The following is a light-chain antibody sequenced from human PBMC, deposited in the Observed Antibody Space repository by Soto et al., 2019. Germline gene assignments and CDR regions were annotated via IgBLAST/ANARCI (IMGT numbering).Light chain of an antibody. CDR2: GAS. Sequence: EIVLTQSPGTLSLSPGERATLSCRASQSVSSSYLAWYQQKPGQAPRLLIYGASSRATGIPDRFSGSGSGTDFTLTVSRLEPEDFAVYYCQQYGXSRWTFGQGTKVDIK. CDR1: QSVSSSY. V-gene: IGKV3-20*01. J-gene: IGKJ1*01. CDR3: QQYGXSRWT.